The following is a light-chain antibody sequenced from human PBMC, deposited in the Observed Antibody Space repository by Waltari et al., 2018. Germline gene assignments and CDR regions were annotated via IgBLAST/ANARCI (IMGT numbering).Light chain of an antibody. Sequence: TWRARHGISNWLAWYQQKPGRSPKLLIYAASSLQTGVPERFSGSGSGTEFTLTIIRLQPEDFSTYYCQQASSFPITFGPGTKVEIK. CDR3: QQASSFPIT. V-gene: IGKV1-12*01. CDR2: AAS. J-gene: IGKJ3*01. CDR1: HGISNW.